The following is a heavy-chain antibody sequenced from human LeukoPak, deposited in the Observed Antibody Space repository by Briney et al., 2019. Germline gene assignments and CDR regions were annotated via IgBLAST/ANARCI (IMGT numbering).Heavy chain of an antibody. CDR1: GFTFSSYG. CDR3: AKPRYSYSSSDASDI. Sequence: GGSLRLSCAASGFTFSSYGMPWVRQAPGKGLEWVAVISYDGSNKYYADSVKGRFTISRDNSKNTLYLQMNSLRAEDTAVYYCAKPRYSYSSSDASDIWGQGTMVTVSS. V-gene: IGHV3-30*18. D-gene: IGHD5-18*01. CDR2: ISYDGSNK. J-gene: IGHJ3*02.